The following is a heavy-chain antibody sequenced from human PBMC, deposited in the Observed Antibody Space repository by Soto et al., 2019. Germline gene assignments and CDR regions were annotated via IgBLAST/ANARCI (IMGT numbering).Heavy chain of an antibody. CDR1: GGSISSGGYY. V-gene: IGHV4-31*03. CDR3: ASGTEVSPSWDV. Sequence: QVQLQESGPGLVKPSQTLSLTCTVSGGSISSGGYYWSWIRQHPGKGLEWIGYLYYSGSTYYNPSLTSRVXXXVXSSKNQFSLKLSSVTAADTAVYYCASGTEVSPSWDVWGQGTTVTVSS. D-gene: IGHD1-26*01. CDR2: LYYSGST. J-gene: IGHJ6*02.